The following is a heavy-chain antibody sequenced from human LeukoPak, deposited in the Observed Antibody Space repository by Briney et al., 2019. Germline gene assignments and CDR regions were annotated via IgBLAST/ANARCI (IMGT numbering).Heavy chain of an antibody. CDR2: ISSGGST. CDR3: ARDPRYCDSSVVDY. D-gene: IGHD3-22*01. Sequence: GGSLRLSCAASGFTVSSNYMSWVRQAPGKGLEWVSVISSGGSTYYADFVKGRFTISRDNSKNTLYLQMNSLRAEDTAVYYCARDPRYCDSSVVDYWGQGTLVTVSS. J-gene: IGHJ4*02. V-gene: IGHV3-53*01. CDR1: GFTVSSNY.